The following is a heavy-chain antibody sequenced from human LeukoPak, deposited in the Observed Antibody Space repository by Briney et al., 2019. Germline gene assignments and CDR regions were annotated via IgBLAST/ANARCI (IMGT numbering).Heavy chain of an antibody. CDR3: AATTSYGEDY. V-gene: IGHV4-59*08. CDR2: IYYSGST. CDR1: GGSISTYY. Sequence: SETLSLTCSVSGGSISTYYWSWIRQPPGKGLEWIGYIYYSGSTNYNPSLKSRVTISVDTSKNQFSLKLSSVTAADTAVYYCAATTSYGEDYWGQGTLVTVSS. J-gene: IGHJ4*02. D-gene: IGHD4-17*01.